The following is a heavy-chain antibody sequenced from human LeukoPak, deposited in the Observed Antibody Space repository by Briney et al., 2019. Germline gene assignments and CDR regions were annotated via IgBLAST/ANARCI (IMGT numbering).Heavy chain of an antibody. CDR2: IKKDGSER. CDR3: ARDPTVSNFHDAFDI. J-gene: IGHJ3*02. Sequence: DGSLTLSRVASGFTFSSYWMSWVRQAPGKGLEWVATIKKDGSEREYVDSMKGRLTISRDNAKNSLYLQMNSLRAEDTAMYYCARDPTVSNFHDAFDIWGQGT. V-gene: IGHV3-7*05. D-gene: IGHD4-17*01. CDR1: GFTFSSYW.